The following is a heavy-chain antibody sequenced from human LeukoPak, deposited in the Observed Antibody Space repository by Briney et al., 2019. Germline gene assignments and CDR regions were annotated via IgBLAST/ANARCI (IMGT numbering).Heavy chain of an antibody. V-gene: IGHV3-30*18. J-gene: IGHJ4*02. Sequence: GRSLRLSCAASGFTFSSYGMHWVRQAPGKGLEWVAVISYDGSNKYYADSVKGRFTISRDNSKNTLYLQMNSLRAEDTAVYYCAKDGWDSSGYPTPMEDYWGQGTLVTVSS. CDR1: GFTFSSYG. CDR3: AKDGWDSSGYPTPMEDY. CDR2: ISYDGSNK. D-gene: IGHD3-22*01.